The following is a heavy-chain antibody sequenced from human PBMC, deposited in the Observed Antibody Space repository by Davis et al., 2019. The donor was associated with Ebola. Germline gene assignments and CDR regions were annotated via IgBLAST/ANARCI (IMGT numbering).Heavy chain of an antibody. CDR3: ARVVKLRYFDWLPGDYYGMDV. D-gene: IGHD3-9*01. J-gene: IGHJ6*02. CDR1: GYTFTSYG. Sequence: AASVKVSCKASGYTFTSYGISWVRQAPGQGLEWMGGIIPIFGTANYAQKFQGRVTITADESTSTAYMELSSLRSEDTAVYYCARVVKLRYFDWLPGDYYGMDVWGQGTTVTVSS. V-gene: IGHV1-69*13. CDR2: IIPIFGTA.